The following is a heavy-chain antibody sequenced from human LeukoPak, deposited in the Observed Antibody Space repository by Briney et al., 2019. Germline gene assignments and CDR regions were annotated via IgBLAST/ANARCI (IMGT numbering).Heavy chain of an antibody. CDR2: INQDGSER. CDR3: ARDSEYSSSFAFDI. CDR1: GFTFSSHW. Sequence: PGGSLRLSCAASGFTFSSHWMTWVRQAPGKGLEWVANINQDGSERYYVDSVKGRFTISRDNAKNSLHLQMNSLRAEDTAVYYCARDSEYSSSFAFDIWGQGTMLTVSS. J-gene: IGHJ3*02. D-gene: IGHD6-13*01. V-gene: IGHV3-7*01.